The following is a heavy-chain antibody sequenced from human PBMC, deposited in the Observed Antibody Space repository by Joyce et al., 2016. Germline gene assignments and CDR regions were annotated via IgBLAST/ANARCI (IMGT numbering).Heavy chain of an antibody. CDR1: GDSVSSNNAA. V-gene: IGHV6-1*01. CDR3: ARDPSTVTTQRWFDS. Sequence: QVQLQQSGPGLVKPSQTLSLTCAISGDSVSSNNAAWNWIRQSPSRGLEWLGRTYYRSKWLTEYAVSLESRIAINPDTSKNQFSLHLNSVTPEDTAVYYCARDPSTVTTQRWFDSWGQGTLVTVSS. J-gene: IGHJ5*01. CDR2: TYYRSKWLT. D-gene: IGHD4-17*01.